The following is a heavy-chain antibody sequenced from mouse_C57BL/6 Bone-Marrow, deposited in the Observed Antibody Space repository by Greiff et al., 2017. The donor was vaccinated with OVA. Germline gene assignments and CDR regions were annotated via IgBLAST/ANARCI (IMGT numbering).Heavy chain of an antibody. D-gene: IGHD1-1*01. CDR1: GFTFSDFY. J-gene: IGHJ1*03. Sequence: EVMLVESGGGLVQSGRSLRLSCATSGFTFSDFYMEWVRQAPGKGLEWIAARRNKANDYTTEYSASVKGRFIVSRDTSQSILYLQMNALRAEDTATYYCAREDGSSYWYFDVWGTGTTVTVSS. V-gene: IGHV7-1*01. CDR3: AREDGSSYWYFDV. CDR2: RRNKANDYTT.